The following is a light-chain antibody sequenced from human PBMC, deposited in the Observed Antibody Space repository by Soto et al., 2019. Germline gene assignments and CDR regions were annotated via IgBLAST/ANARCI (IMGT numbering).Light chain of an antibody. J-gene: IGLJ3*02. V-gene: IGLV3-1*01. Sequence: SYELTQPPSASVSTGQTASITCSGDKLGNEYVFWYQQRPGQSPVLVIYQHSMRPSGISARFSGSTSGNTATLTISGTQTADEADYYCQAWESSIAVFGGGTKLTVL. CDR3: QAWESSIAV. CDR2: QHS. CDR1: KLGNEY.